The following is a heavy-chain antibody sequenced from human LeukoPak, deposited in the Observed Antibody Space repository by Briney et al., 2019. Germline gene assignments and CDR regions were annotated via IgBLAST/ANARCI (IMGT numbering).Heavy chain of an antibody. D-gene: IGHD6-19*01. J-gene: IGHJ4*02. Sequence: ASVKVSCKASGYTFTGYYMHWVRQAPGQGLEWMGWINPNSGGTNYAQKFQGRVTMTRDTSICTAYMELSRLRSDDTAVYYCAREVIAVAGTSPLGYFDYWGQGTLVTVSS. CDR2: INPNSGGT. V-gene: IGHV1-2*02. CDR3: AREVIAVAGTSPLGYFDY. CDR1: GYTFTGYY.